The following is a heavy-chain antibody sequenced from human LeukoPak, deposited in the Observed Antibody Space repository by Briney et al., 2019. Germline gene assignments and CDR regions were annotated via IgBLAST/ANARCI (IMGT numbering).Heavy chain of an antibody. J-gene: IGHJ5*02. CDR3: VRPYDYDSRIDP. D-gene: IGHD3-22*01. CDR2: MYYSAST. V-gene: IGHV4-30-4*01. CDR1: GGSISSVDYC. Sequence: SETLSLTCTVSGGSISSVDYCWSCIRQPPGKGLEWNAYMYYSASTYYHPLLRSRATTPEDTSKNQHFLKLSTVAAATPAAYYCVRPYDYDSRIDPWGQGILVTVSS.